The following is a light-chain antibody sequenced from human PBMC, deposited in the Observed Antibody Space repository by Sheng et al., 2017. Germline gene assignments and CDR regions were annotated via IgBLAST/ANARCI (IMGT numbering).Light chain of an antibody. CDR2: AAS. CDR3: QQYDNLPLS. J-gene: IGKJ4*01. CDR1: QGISSY. Sequence: DIQMTQSPSSLSASVGDRVTITCRASQGISSYLAWYQQKPGKAPKLLIYAASTLQSGVPSRLSGSGSGTDFTLTISSLQPEDIATYYCQQYDNLPLSFGGGTKVEIK. V-gene: IGKV1-16*01.